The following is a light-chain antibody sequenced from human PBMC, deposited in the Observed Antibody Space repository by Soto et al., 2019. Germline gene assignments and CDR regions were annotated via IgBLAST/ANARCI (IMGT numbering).Light chain of an antibody. CDR2: EVS. CDR1: SSDVGSYNL. CDR3: CSYAGSVTPYV. J-gene: IGLJ1*01. Sequence: QSALTQPASVSGSPGHSITISCTGTSSDVGSYNLVSWYQHHPGKAPRLMIYEVSKRPSGVSSRFSGSKSGNTASLTISGLQPADEADYYCCSYAGSVTPYVFGTGTKVTVL. V-gene: IGLV2-23*02.